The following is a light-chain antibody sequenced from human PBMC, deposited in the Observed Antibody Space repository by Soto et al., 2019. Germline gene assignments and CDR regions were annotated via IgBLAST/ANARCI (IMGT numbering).Light chain of an antibody. J-gene: IGKJ1*01. Sequence: EIVLTQSACTLSLSPGERATLSWRASQSVSNSYLAWYQQKPGQAPRLLMYGASTRATGIPARFSGSGSGTEFTLTISRLQPEEFAVYDCQQYGSSGTFGQGTKVDIK. CDR3: QQYGSSGT. CDR2: GAS. V-gene: IGKV3-20*01. CDR1: QSVSNSY.